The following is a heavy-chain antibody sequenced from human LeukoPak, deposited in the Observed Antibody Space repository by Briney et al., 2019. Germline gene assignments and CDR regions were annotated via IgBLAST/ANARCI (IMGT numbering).Heavy chain of an antibody. CDR1: GFTFSGDW. CDR2: INSDVVST. J-gene: IGHJ4*02. Sequence: GGSLRLSCTASGFTFSGDWMHWVRQAPGEGLLWVPRINSDVVSTSYADSVKGRFTISRDNAKNTLYLQMNSLRAEDTAVYYCARRIQGMAPYYFDYWGQGTLVTVSS. CDR3: ARRIQGMAPYYFDY. V-gene: IGHV3-74*01. D-gene: IGHD5-24*01.